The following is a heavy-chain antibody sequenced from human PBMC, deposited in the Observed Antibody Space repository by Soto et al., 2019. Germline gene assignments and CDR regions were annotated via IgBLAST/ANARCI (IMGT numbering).Heavy chain of an antibody. V-gene: IGHV1-69*13. D-gene: IGHD1-26*01. J-gene: IGHJ6*02. CDR1: GGTFDNCI. Sequence: ASVEVSCKASGGTFDNCIMNWVRQTPGRGLEWMGGIVPMLGTPTYAEKFKGRVTISATGSTSTMYMEVTSLRSEDTAIYYCARNGTYSSSLSQYSGMDVWGQGTTVTVSS. CDR3: ARNGTYSSSLSQYSGMDV. CDR2: IVPMLGTP.